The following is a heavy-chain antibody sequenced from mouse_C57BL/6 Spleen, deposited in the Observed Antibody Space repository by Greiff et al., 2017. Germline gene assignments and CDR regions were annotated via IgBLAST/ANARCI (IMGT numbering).Heavy chain of an antibody. CDR3: ARGIPSGAMDY. D-gene: IGHD3-1*01. CDR2: INPSSGYT. Sequence: LQESGAELARPGASVKMSCKASGYTFTSYTMHWVKQRPGQGLEWIGYINPSSGYTKYNQKFKDKATLNADKSSSTAYMQLSSLTSEDSAVYYCARGIPSGAMDYWGQGTSVTVSS. J-gene: IGHJ4*01. V-gene: IGHV1-4*01. CDR1: GYTFTSYT.